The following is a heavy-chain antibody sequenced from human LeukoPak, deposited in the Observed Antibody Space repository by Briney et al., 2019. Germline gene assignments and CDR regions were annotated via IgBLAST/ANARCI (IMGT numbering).Heavy chain of an antibody. D-gene: IGHD5-12*01. CDR2: ITASGTAM. CDR3: AKSIGGIVAATPNLDY. V-gene: IGHV3-48*02. Sequence: GGSLRLSCAASGFTFSSYSMNWVRQAPGKGLEWVSHITASGTAMFYADSVKGRFTISRDNAKNSLYLQMNSLRDEDTATYYCAKSIGGIVAATPNLDYWGQGTLVVVSS. CDR1: GFTFSSYS. J-gene: IGHJ4*02.